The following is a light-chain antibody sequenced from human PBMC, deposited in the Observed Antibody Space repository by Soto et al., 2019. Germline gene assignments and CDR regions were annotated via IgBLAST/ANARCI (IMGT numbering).Light chain of an antibody. Sequence: DVQITQSPSSLSASVGDRVTITCRASQDINSLLAWYQQKPGKVPNLLIYGASVLQSGVPSRFSGSVSGTDFTLTISNLQPEDVATYYCQRYDSAPWTFGQGTKVEIK. J-gene: IGKJ1*01. V-gene: IGKV1-27*01. CDR2: GAS. CDR1: QDINSL. CDR3: QRYDSAPWT.